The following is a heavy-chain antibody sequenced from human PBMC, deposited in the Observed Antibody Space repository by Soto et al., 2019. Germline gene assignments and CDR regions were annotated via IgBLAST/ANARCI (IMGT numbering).Heavy chain of an antibody. CDR1: GYTFTNYY. CDR3: ARGDDVLSPSGTYYFDY. Sequence: ASVKVSCKASGYTFTNYYMHWVRQAPGQGLEWMGIINPTDGTTTYAQKFQGRGTMTRDTSTTTIYMELSSLRSEDTAVYYCARGDDVLSPSGTYYFDYWGQGTLVTVSS. D-gene: IGHD3-10*01. CDR2: INPTDGTT. J-gene: IGHJ4*02. V-gene: IGHV1-46*01.